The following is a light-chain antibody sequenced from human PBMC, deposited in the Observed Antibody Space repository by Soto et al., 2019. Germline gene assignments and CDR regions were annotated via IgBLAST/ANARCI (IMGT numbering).Light chain of an antibody. CDR1: SSDVGGYNY. CDR3: SSYTSSSTYV. Sequence: QSALTQPASVSGSPGQSITISCTGTSSDVGGYNYVSWYQQHPGKAPKLMIYDVSHRPSGVSNCFSGSKSGNTASLTISGLQAEDEADYYCSSYTSSSTYVFGTGTKVTVL. V-gene: IGLV2-14*03. J-gene: IGLJ1*01. CDR2: DVS.